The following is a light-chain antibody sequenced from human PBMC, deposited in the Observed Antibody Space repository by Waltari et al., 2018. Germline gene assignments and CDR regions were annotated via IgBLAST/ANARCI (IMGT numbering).Light chain of an antibody. CDR1: DSDVGAHHF. CDR3: SSYTTSSAPGV. Sequence: QSALTQPASVSGSPGQSITLSCSGPDSDVGAHHFVSWYQQHPVKAPHLIIYEVSNRPSGISNRFSASKSGNTASLTISGLQAEDEADYYCSSYTTSSAPGVFGTGTGSPS. CDR2: EVS. J-gene: IGLJ1*01. V-gene: IGLV2-14*01.